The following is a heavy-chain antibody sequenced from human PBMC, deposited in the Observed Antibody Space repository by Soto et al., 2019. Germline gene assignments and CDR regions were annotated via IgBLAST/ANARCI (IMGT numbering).Heavy chain of an antibody. CDR3: ARERKVVNDFEF. CDR1: GGSINTYY. D-gene: IGHD2-15*01. CDR2: IYSSGAT. V-gene: IGHV4-4*07. Sequence: QVQLQESGPGLVKPSETLSLSCIVSGGSINTYYWNWIRQPAGKGLEWIGRIYSSGATNYNPSLKSRVTMSVDTSENHFSLRLSSVTPADTAVYYCARERKVVNDFEFWGQGILVTVSS. J-gene: IGHJ4*02.